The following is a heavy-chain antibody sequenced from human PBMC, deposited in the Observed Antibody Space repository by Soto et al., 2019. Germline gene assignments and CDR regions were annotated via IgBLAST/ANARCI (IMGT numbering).Heavy chain of an antibody. J-gene: IGHJ4*02. CDR1: DGSISSSSYY. D-gene: IGHD3-22*01. V-gene: IGHV4-39*01. Sequence: SVTLSLPCTVSDGSISSSSYYWGWIRQPPGKGLEWIGSIYYSGSTYYNPSLKSRVTISVDTSKTQFSLKLSSVAAADTAVYYCARQSFTYYYDSSGYYFDYWGQGTLVTVSS. CDR3: ARQSFTYYYDSSGYYFDY. CDR2: IYYSGST.